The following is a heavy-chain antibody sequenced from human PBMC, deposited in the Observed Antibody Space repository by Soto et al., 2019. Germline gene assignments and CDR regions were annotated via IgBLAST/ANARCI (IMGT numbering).Heavy chain of an antibody. CDR3: ATPIVAFY. J-gene: IGHJ4*02. D-gene: IGHD5-12*01. CDR2: INAGNGNT. Sequence: ASVKVSCKASGYTFTSYAIHWVRQAPGQRLEWMGWINAGNGNTKYSQKFQGRVIITRDTSAGTAYMELRSLRSEDTAVYYCATPIVAFYWGQGTLVTVS. V-gene: IGHV1-3*01. CDR1: GYTFTSYA.